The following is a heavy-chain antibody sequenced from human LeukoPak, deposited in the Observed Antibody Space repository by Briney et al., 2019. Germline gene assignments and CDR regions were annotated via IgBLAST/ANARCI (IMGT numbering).Heavy chain of an antibody. D-gene: IGHD6-19*01. Sequence: GGSLRLSCAASGFTFSSYAMSWVRQAPGKGLEWVSTISGDGGRTYYADSVKGRFTISRDNSKNTLYLQMNSLRAEDTAVYYCARDSRIAVAGLAGYYYYGMDVWGQGTTVTVSS. CDR3: ARDSRIAVAGLAGYYYYGMDV. J-gene: IGHJ6*02. CDR1: GFTFSSYA. CDR2: ISGDGGRT. V-gene: IGHV3-23*01.